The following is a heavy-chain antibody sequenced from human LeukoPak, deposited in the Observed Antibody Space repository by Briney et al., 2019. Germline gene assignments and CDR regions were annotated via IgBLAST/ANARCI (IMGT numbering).Heavy chain of an antibody. D-gene: IGHD6-19*01. V-gene: IGHV3-23*01. CDR3: ARDRIAVAATETSFDY. CDR1: GFTFSSYA. Sequence: PGGSLRLSCAASGFTFSSYAMSWVRQAPGKGLEWVSAISGSGISTYYADSVKGRFTISRDDSKNTLYLQMNSLRAEDTAVYYCARDRIAVAATETSFDYWGQGTLVTVSS. J-gene: IGHJ4*02. CDR2: ISGSGIST.